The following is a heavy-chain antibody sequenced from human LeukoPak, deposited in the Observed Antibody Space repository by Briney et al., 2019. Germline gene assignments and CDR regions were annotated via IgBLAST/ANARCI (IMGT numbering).Heavy chain of an antibody. Sequence: ASVKVSCKASGYTFTGYYMHWVRQAPGQGLEWMGWINPNSGGTNYAQKFQGRVTMTRDTSISTAYMELSRLRSDDTAVYYCARDPHKYGSGSYWVKWGQGTLVTVSS. J-gene: IGHJ4*02. CDR2: INPNSGGT. CDR3: ARDPHKYGSGSYWVK. CDR1: GYTFTGYY. V-gene: IGHV1-2*02. D-gene: IGHD3-10*01.